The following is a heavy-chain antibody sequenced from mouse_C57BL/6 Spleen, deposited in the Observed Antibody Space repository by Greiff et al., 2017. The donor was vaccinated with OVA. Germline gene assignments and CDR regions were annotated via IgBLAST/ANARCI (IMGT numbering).Heavy chain of an antibody. CDR1: GFTFSSYA. CDR2: ISDGGSYT. J-gene: IGHJ3*01. D-gene: IGHD2-3*01. V-gene: IGHV5-4*01. Sequence: DVKLVESGGGLVKPGGSLKLSCAASGFTFSSYAMSWVRQTPEKRLEWVATISDGGSYTYYPDNVKGRFTISRDNAKNNLYLQMSHLKSEDTAMYYCARDDGYSAWFAYWGQGTLVTVSA. CDR3: ARDDGYSAWFAY.